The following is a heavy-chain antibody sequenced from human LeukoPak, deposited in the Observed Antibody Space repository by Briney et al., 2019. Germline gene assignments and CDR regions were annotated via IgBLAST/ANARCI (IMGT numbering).Heavy chain of an antibody. CDR2: IIPIFGTA. CDR1: GGTFSSYA. Sequence: EASVKVSCKASGGTFSSYAISWVRQAPGQGLEWMGGIIPIFGTANYAQRFQGRVTITADESTSTAYMELSSLRSEDTAVYYYARDDQRREFEYYYGMDVWGQGTTVTVSS. V-gene: IGHV1-69*01. D-gene: IGHD3-10*01. CDR3: ARDDQRREFEYYYGMDV. J-gene: IGHJ6*02.